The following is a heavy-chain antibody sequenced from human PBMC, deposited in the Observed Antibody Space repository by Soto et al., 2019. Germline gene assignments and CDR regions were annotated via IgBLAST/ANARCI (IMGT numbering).Heavy chain of an antibody. V-gene: IGHV4-59*12. CDR1: GGSISSYY. D-gene: IGHD3-9*01. CDR2: IYYSGST. Sequence: SETLSLTCTVSGGSISSYYWSWIRQPPGKGLEWIGYIYYSGSTNYNPSLKSRVTISVDTSKNQFFLKLSSVTAADTAVYYCASLLTMTGPRGFDHWGLGTLVTVSS. CDR3: ASLLTMTGPRGFDH. J-gene: IGHJ4*02.